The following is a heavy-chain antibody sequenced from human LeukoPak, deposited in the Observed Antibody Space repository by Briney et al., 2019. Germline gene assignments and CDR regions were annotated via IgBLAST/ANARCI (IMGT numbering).Heavy chain of an antibody. D-gene: IGHD2-2*01. CDR2: IYHSGST. Sequence: SSGTLSLTCAVSGYSISSGYYWGWIRQPPGKGLEWIGSIYHSGSTYYNPSLKSRVTISVDTSKNQFSLKLSSVTAADTAVYYCARAGPAALTLIYYYMDVWGKGTTVTVSS. CDR3: ARAGPAALTLIYYYMDV. J-gene: IGHJ6*03. CDR1: GYSISSGYY. V-gene: IGHV4-38-2*01.